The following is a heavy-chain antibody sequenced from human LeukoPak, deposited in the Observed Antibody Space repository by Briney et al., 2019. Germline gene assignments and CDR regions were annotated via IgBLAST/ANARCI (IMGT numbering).Heavy chain of an antibody. J-gene: IGHJ6*02. V-gene: IGHV3-9*01. CDR1: GFTFDDYA. D-gene: IGHD5-18*01. CDR3: AKQVGSYGYFYYYGMDV. CDR2: ISWNSGSI. Sequence: GGSLRLPCAASGFTFDDYAMHWVRQAPGKGLEWVSGISWNSGSIGYADSVKGRFTISRDNAKNSLYLQMNSLRAEDTALYYCAKQVGSYGYFYYYGMDVWGQGTTVTVSS.